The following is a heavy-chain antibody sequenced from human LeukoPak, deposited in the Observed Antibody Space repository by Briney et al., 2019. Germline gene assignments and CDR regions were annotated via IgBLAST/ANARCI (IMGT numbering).Heavy chain of an antibody. Sequence: PGGSLRLSCAASGFTFSSYAMSWVRQAPGKGLVWVSRINSDGSSTSYADSVKGRFTISRDNAKNTLYLQMSSLRAEDTAVYYCARDRGIQLWFDYWGQGTLVTVSS. CDR2: INSDGSST. J-gene: IGHJ4*02. V-gene: IGHV3-74*01. CDR3: ARDRGIQLWFDY. CDR1: GFTFSSYA. D-gene: IGHD5-18*01.